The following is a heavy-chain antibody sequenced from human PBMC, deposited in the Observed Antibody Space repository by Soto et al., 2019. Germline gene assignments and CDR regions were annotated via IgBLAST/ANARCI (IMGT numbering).Heavy chain of an antibody. D-gene: IGHD3-10*01. CDR3: AKDGGIWFGELLYIPRAFDI. CDR1: GFTFSSYA. Sequence: EVQLLESGGGLVQPGGSLRLSCAASGFTFSSYAMSWVRQAPGKGLEWVSAISGSGGSTYYADSVKGRFTISRDNSKNTLYLQMNSLRAEDTAVYYCAKDGGIWFGELLYIPRAFDIWGQGTMVTVSS. CDR2: ISGSGGST. J-gene: IGHJ3*02. V-gene: IGHV3-23*01.